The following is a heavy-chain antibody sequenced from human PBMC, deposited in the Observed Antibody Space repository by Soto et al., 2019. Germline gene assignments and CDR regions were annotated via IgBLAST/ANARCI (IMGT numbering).Heavy chain of an antibody. CDR1: GFTFSDSW. CDR2: IKPDESEK. CDR3: VRGDRNYAS. J-gene: IGHJ5*02. V-gene: IGHV3-7*01. D-gene: IGHD4-4*01. Sequence: EVQLVESGGGLVQPGGSLRLSCTASGFTFSDSWMTWVRQAPGKGLEWVARIKPDESEKKYADSVKGRFSISRDNAKNSMYLQIDSLRGEDTAVYYCVRGDRNYASWGQGTLVTVSS.